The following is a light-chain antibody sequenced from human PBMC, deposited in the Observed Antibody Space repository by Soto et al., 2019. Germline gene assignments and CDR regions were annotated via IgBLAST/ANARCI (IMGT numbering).Light chain of an antibody. CDR3: QQYNFWPPLT. Sequence: EIVMTQSPATLSVSPGERATLSCRASQNINSNLAWYRQKPGQAPRLLISDASTRATGVPARFSGSGSGTEFTLTISSLQSEDSGTYYCQQYNFWPPLTFGGGTKVEIK. J-gene: IGKJ4*01. CDR2: DAS. CDR1: QNINSN. V-gene: IGKV3-15*01.